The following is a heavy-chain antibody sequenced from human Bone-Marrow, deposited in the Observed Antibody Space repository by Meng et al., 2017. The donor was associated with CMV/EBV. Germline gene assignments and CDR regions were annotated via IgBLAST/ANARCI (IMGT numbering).Heavy chain of an antibody. CDR2: IIPILGIA. CDR1: GGTFSSYT. Sequence: SVKVSCKASGGTFSSYTISWVRQAPGQGLEWMGRIIPILGIANYAQKFQGRVTITADKSTSTAYMELNSLRSEDTAVYYCARDRRGYSGYNLWFDPWGQGTLVTVSS. J-gene: IGHJ5*02. D-gene: IGHD5-12*01. CDR3: ARDRRGYSGYNLWFDP. V-gene: IGHV1-69*04.